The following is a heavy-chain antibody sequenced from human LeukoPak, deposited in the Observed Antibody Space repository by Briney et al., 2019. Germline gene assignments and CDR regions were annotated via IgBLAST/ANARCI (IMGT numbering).Heavy chain of an antibody. J-gene: IGHJ6*03. Sequence: SVKVSCKASGGTFSSYAISWVRQAPGQGLEWMGGIIPIFGTANYAQKFQGRVTITADESTSTAYMELSSLRSEDTAVYYCARGSVRHIVVVTAIPSYYYYYMDVWGKGTTVTISS. CDR3: ARGSVRHIVVVTAIPSYYYYYMDV. V-gene: IGHV1-69*13. CDR2: IIPIFGTA. CDR1: GGTFSSYA. D-gene: IGHD2-21*02.